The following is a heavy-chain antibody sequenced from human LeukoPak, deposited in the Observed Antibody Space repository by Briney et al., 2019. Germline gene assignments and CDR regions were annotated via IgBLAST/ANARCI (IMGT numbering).Heavy chain of an antibody. D-gene: IGHD2-15*01. CDR2: IYYSGSP. J-gene: IGHJ4*02. Sequence: SETLSLTCTVSGGSISSYYWSWIRQPPGKGLEWIGYIYYSGSPNYNPSLKSRVTISVDTSKNQFSLKLSSVTAADTAVYYCASEYCSGGSCYFVNWGQGTLVTVSS. V-gene: IGHV4-59*01. CDR1: GGSISSYY. CDR3: ASEYCSGGSCYFVN.